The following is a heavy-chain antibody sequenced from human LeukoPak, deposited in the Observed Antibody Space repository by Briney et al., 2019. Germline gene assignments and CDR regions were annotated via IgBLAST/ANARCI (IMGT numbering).Heavy chain of an antibody. CDR2: ISDDGSNK. D-gene: IGHD2-2*01. J-gene: IGHJ4*02. V-gene: IGHV3-30*18. CDR3: AKVYCSSTSCYDY. CDR1: GFTFSSYG. Sequence: GGSLRLSCAASGFTFSSYGMHWVRQAPGKGLEWVAVISDDGSNKYYADSVKGRFTVSRDNSKNTLYLQMNSLRAEDTAVYHCAKVYCSSTSCYDYWGEGTLVTVSS.